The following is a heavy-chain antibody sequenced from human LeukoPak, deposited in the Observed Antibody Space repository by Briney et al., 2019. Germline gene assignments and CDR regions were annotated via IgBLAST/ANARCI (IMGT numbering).Heavy chain of an antibody. D-gene: IGHD3-22*01. V-gene: IGHV3-23*01. J-gene: IGHJ5*02. Sequence: GGSLRLSCSPSTFTFPNYAMSWVRQAPGKGLEWVSGITTRDDRTTYADSVKGRFTISRDKSKKTLYLQMNGLRADDTAVYFCANTYYDSSPLDPWGQGTLVTVSS. CDR3: ANTYYDSSPLDP. CDR1: TFTFPNYA. CDR2: ITTRDDRT.